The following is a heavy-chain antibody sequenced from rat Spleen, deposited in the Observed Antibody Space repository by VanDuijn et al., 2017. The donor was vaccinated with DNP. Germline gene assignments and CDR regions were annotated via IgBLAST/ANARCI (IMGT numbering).Heavy chain of an antibody. V-gene: IGHV2S12*01. CDR3: ARHKNWYFDF. J-gene: IGHJ1*01. CDR1: GFSLTNYG. Sequence: QVQLKESGPGLVQPSQTLSLTCTVSGFSLTNYGVSWVRQPPGMGLEWMSSISSGGDTFYNPSLQSRLSISRDTSKRQVFLKMSSLQPEDTGTYYCARHKNWYFDFWGPGTMVTVSS. CDR2: ISSGGDT.